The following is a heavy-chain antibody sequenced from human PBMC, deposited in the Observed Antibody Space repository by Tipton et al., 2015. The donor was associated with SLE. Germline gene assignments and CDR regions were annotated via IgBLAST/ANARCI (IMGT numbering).Heavy chain of an antibody. CDR2: IYSDDNT. CDR3: ARQVPGYISD. J-gene: IGHJ4*02. CDR1: GFTFSSWA. Sequence: GSLRLSCAASGFTFSSWAMSWVRQAPGKGLEWVSVIYSDDNTYYADSVKGRFTISRDNSKNTLYLQMNSLRVEDTAVYYCARQVPGYISDWGQGTLVTVSS. V-gene: IGHV3-23*03. D-gene: IGHD6-13*01.